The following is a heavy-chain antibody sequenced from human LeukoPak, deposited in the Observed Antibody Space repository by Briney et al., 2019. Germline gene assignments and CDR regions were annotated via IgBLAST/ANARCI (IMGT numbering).Heavy chain of an antibody. J-gene: IGHJ4*02. D-gene: IGHD3-10*01. Sequence: GSLRLSCAASGLTFSTFAMSWVRQAPGKGLEWVPGIETSRGGTFYADSVKGRFTISRDNSKNTLYLQMSSLRAEDTAIYYCAKDYPMASGSPATPSFFDYWGQGILVTVSS. V-gene: IGHV3-23*01. CDR3: AKDYPMASGSPATPSFFDY. CDR2: IETSRGGT. CDR1: GLTFSTFA.